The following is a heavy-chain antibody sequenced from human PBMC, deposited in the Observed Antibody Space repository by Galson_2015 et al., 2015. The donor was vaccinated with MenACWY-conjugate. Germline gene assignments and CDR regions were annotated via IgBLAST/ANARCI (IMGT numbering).Heavy chain of an antibody. CDR1: GFTFSSYG. CDR2: INSDGSST. Sequence: SLRLSCAASGFTFSSYGMHWVRQAPGKGLVWVSRINSDGSSTSYADSVKSRFTISRDNAKNTLYLQMNSLRAEDTAVYYCAARLLHSGGMDVWGQGTTVTVSS. D-gene: IGHD3-10*01. J-gene: IGHJ6*02. CDR3: AARLLHSGGMDV. V-gene: IGHV3-74*01.